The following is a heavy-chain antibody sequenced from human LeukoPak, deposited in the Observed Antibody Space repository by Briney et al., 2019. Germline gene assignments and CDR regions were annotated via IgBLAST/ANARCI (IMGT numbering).Heavy chain of an antibody. D-gene: IGHD3-22*01. CDR2: ISSSSSYI. CDR3: ARAPMYYYDSSGYLLY. V-gene: IGHV3-21*01. J-gene: IGHJ4*02. Sequence: PGGSLRLSCAASGFTFSSYSMNWVRQAPGKGLEWVSSISSSSSYIYYADSVKGRFTISRDNAKNSLYLQMNSLRAEDTAVYYCARAPMYYYDSSGYLLYWGQGTLVTVSS. CDR1: GFTFSSYS.